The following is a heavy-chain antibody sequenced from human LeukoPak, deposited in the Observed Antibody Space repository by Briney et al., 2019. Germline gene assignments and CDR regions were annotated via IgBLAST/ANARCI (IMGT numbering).Heavy chain of an antibody. CDR2: IYSDGST. CDR3: ARERGRGRDSPWFDY. J-gene: IGHJ4*02. CDR1: GFIVSGDF. Sequence: GGSLRLSCAASGFIVSGDFMSWVRQAPGKGLEWVSVIYSDGSTYYADSVKGRFTISRDNSKNTLDLQMTGLRAEDTAVYYCARERGRGRDSPWFDYWGQGALVTVAS. V-gene: IGHV3-53*01. D-gene: IGHD1-26*01.